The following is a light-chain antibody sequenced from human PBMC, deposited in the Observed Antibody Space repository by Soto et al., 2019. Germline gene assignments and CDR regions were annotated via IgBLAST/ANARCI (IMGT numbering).Light chain of an antibody. V-gene: IGLV2-14*03. J-gene: IGLJ1*01. CDR1: SSDGGGYNY. CDR3: CSYARSRDYV. Sequence: ALTQPPSLSRSPGQSITSSCTGTSSDGGGYNYVDWYRQPPGKAPELVIYDVSNRPSGASNRFSASKSVNTASVTFSGLQAEDEADYYCCSYARSRDYVFGTGTMGTGL. CDR2: DVS.